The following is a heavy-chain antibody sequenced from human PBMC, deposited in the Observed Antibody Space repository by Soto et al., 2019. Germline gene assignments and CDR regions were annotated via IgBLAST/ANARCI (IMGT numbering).Heavy chain of an antibody. J-gene: IGHJ6*03. CDR2: IKQDGSEK. D-gene: IGHD2-15*01. Sequence: GGSLRLSCAASGFTFSSYWMSWVRQAPGKGLEWVANIKQDGSEKYYVDSVKGRFTISRDNAKNSLYLQMNSLRAEDTAVYYCARARQGECSGGSCYYEHYYYYYMDVWGKGTTVTVSS. V-gene: IGHV3-7*01. CDR1: GFTFSSYW. CDR3: ARARQGECSGGSCYYEHYYYYYMDV.